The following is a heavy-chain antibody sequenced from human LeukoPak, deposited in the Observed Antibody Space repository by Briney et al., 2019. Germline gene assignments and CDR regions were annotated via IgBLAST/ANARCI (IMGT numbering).Heavy chain of an antibody. CDR3: AREGVVVPAAMPPDI. CDR2: INTNTGNP. D-gene: IGHD2-2*01. J-gene: IGHJ3*02. V-gene: IGHV7-4-1*02. Sequence: ASVEVSCKASGYTFTSYAMNWVRQAPGQGLEWMGWINTNTGNPTYAQGFTGRFVFSLDTSVSTAYLQISSLKAEDTAVYYCAREGVVVPAAMPPDIWGQGTMVTVSS. CDR1: GYTFTSYA.